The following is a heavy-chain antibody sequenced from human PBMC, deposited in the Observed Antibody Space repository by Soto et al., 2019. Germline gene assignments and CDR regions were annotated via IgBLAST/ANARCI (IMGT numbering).Heavy chain of an antibody. J-gene: IGHJ6*04. V-gene: IGHV3-23*01. Sequence: EVQLLESGGGLVQPGGSLRLSCAASGFTFSSYAMSWVRQAPGKGLEWVSAISGSGGSTYYAGSVKGRFSISRDNSKSRLYLQINSLRAKDTAVYLTAKVRETMDIIVVPPAKGMDVWGKGPEASVS. CDR3: AKVRETMDIIVVPPAKGMDV. CDR2: ISGSGGST. CDR1: GFTFSSYA. D-gene: IGHD2-2*03.